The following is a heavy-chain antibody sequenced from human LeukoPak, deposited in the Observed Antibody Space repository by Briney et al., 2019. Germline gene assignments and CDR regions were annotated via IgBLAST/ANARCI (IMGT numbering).Heavy chain of an antibody. J-gene: IGHJ3*02. D-gene: IGHD1-14*01. V-gene: IGHV3-30*03. CDR3: ARDQAFTDRAFDI. CDR1: GFTFSSYG. CDR2: ISYDGSNK. Sequence: GGSLRLSCAASGFTFSSYGMHWVRQAPGKGLEWVAVISYDGSNKYYADSVKGRFTISRDNAKNTLYLQMNSLRAEDTAVYYCARDQAFTDRAFDIWGQGTMVTVSS.